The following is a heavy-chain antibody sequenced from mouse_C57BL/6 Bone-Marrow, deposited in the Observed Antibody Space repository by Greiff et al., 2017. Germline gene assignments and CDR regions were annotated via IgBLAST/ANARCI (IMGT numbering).Heavy chain of an antibody. CDR3: ARETYYSNYVYWYFDV. CDR1: GYSITSGYD. D-gene: IGHD2-5*01. Sequence: EVQLQQSGPGMVKPSQSLSLTCTVTGYSITSGYDWHWIRHFPGNKLEWMGYISYSGSTNYNPSLKSRISITHDTSKNHFFLKLNSVTTEDTATYYCARETYYSNYVYWYFDVWGTGTTVTVSS. J-gene: IGHJ1*03. CDR2: ISYSGST. V-gene: IGHV3-1*01.